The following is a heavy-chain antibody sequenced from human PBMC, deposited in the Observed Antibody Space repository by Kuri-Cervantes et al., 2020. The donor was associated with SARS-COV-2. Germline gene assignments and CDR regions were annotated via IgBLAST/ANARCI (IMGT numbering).Heavy chain of an antibody. Sequence: SETLSLTCTVSGASISNGSYYWSWIRQPPGKGLEWIGSIYYSGSTYYNPSLKSRVTISVDTSKNQFSLKLSSVTAADTAVYYCARHGLRYYGSGSLTTFDYWGQGTLVTVSS. D-gene: IGHD3-10*01. J-gene: IGHJ4*02. CDR2: IYYSGST. CDR1: GASISNGSYY. CDR3: ARHGLRYYGSGSLTTFDY. V-gene: IGHV4-39*01.